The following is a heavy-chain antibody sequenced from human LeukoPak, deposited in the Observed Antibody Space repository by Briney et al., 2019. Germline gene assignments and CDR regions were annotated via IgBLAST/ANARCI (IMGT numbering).Heavy chain of an antibody. CDR3: ARGSHDISGYRYFFDY. CDR1: GFTFRSFW. J-gene: IGHJ4*02. CDR2: INQDGGAG. V-gene: IGHV3-7*01. Sequence: GGSLRLSCAASGFTFRSFWMSWVRQAPGKGLEWVANINQDGGAGYFVDSVKGRFTISRDNAMTSLYLHMDSLRAEDTGIYFCARGSHDISGYRYFFDYWGQGTLVTVSS. D-gene: IGHD3-22*01.